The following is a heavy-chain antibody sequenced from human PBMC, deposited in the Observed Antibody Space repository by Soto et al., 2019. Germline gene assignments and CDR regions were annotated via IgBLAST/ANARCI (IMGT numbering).Heavy chain of an antibody. Sequence: SETLSLTCAVSGGSISSSNCWSWVRQPPGKGLEWIGEIYHSGSTNFNPSLKSRVTISVDKSKNQFSLKLNSVTAADTALYYCARVSGSYYYGMDVCGQGATDTVSS. J-gene: IGHJ6*02. V-gene: IGHV4-4*02. CDR1: GGSISSSNC. CDR2: IYHSGST. CDR3: ARVSGSYYYGMDV.